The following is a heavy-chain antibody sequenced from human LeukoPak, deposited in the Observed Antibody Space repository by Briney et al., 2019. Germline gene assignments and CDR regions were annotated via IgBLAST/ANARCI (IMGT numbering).Heavy chain of an antibody. CDR3: ARLENVDWFDP. Sequence: SETLSLTCTVSGGSIRSYYWSWIRQPPGKGLEWIGHIYIRGTTDYNPSLKRRVTMSIDTSKNQFSLKLSSVTAADTAVYYCARLENVDWFDPWGQGTLVIVSS. CDR1: GGSIRSYY. V-gene: IGHV4-4*09. CDR2: IYIRGTT. J-gene: IGHJ5*02. D-gene: IGHD1-1*01.